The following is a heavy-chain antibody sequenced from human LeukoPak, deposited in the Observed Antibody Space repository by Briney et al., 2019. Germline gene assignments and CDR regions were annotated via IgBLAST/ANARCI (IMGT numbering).Heavy chain of an antibody. D-gene: IGHD5-18*01. J-gene: IGHJ4*02. CDR2: IYYSGST. Sequence: PSETLSLTCTVSGGSISSGDYYWSWIRQPPGKGLEWIGYIYYSGSTYYNPSLKSRVTISVDTSKNQFSLKLSSVTAADTAVYYCARADTAMVSRYFDYWGQGTLVTVSS. V-gene: IGHV4-30-4*01. CDR3: ARADTAMVSRYFDY. CDR1: GGSISSGDYY.